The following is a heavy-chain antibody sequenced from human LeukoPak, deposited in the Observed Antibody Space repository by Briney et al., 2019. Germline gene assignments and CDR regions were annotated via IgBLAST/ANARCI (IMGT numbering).Heavy chain of an antibody. J-gene: IGHJ4*02. Sequence: PSQTMSLTCPVYGGSLSSFYRGWIRPPPGKGLEWVGCIYSSGSTNNNPSLERGVTISVETPKKQPSLNLRSVTPRAAPGYSFGGDVSQHMVDYWGQGTLVTVSS. CDR2: IYSSGST. D-gene: IGHD6-13*01. CDR3: GGDVSQHMVDY. CDR1: GGSLSSFY. V-gene: IGHV4-59*01.